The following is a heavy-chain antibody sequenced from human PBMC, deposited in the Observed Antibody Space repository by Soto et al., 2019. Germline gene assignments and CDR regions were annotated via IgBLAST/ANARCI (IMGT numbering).Heavy chain of an antibody. D-gene: IGHD6-13*01. CDR1: GGSFSGYY. Sequence: SETLSLTCAVYGGSFSGYYWSWIRQPPGKGLEWIGEINHSGSTNYNPSLKSRVTISVDTSKNQFSLKLSSVTAADTAVYYCARDLRESAAGIYYYYGMDVWGQGTTVTVSS. V-gene: IGHV4-34*01. J-gene: IGHJ6*02. CDR3: ARDLRESAAGIYYYYGMDV. CDR2: INHSGST.